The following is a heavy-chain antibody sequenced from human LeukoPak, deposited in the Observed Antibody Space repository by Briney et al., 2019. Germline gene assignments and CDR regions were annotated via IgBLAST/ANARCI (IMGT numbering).Heavy chain of an antibody. J-gene: IGHJ3*02. CDR2: ISSSGSTI. V-gene: IGHV3-48*03. Sequence: GGSLRLSCAASGFTFSSYEMNWVRQAPGKGLEWVSYISSSGSTIYYADSVKGRFTISRDNAKNSLYLQMNSLRAEDTAVYCCARGTMVRGPLSAFDIWGQGTMVTVSS. CDR3: ARGTMVRGPLSAFDI. CDR1: GFTFSSYE. D-gene: IGHD3-10*01.